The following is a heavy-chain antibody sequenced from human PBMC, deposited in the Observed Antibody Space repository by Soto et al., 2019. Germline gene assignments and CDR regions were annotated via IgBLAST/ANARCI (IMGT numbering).Heavy chain of an antibody. CDR1: GFTFSNAW. CDR3: TRGLVGATTL. J-gene: IGHJ4*02. Sequence: PGESLRPSSQASGFTFSNAWMHRVRQAHGKWLEWVVRIKSKTDGGTTDYAAPVKGRFTISRDDSKNTVYLQMNSLKTEDTAVYYCTRGLVGATTLWGQGP. V-gene: IGHV3-15*07. CDR2: IKSKTDGGTT. D-gene: IGHD1-26*01.